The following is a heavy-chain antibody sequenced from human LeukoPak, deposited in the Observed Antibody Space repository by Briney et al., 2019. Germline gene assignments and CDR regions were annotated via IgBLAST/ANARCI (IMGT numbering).Heavy chain of an antibody. CDR3: ARRSTNSYCSGGSCYSGGVDY. J-gene: IGHJ4*02. CDR2: IYPGDSDT. D-gene: IGHD2-15*01. Sequence: LGESLKISCKGSGYSFTSYWIGWVRQMPGKGLEWMGIIYPGDSDTRYSPSFQGQVTISADKSISTAYLQWSSLKASDTAMYYCARRSTNSYCSGGSCYSGGVDYWGQGTLVTVSS. CDR1: GYSFTSYW. V-gene: IGHV5-51*01.